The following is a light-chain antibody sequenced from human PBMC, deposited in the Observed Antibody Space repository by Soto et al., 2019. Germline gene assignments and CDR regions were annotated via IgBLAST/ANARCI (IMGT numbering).Light chain of an antibody. CDR3: HSRA. V-gene: IGKV1-5*01. J-gene: IGKJ5*01. CDR2: DAS. CDR1: QSVSGW. Sequence: IQLTQSPSSLSASVGDTVTVTCRASQSVSGWLAWYQQKPGEAPKLLIYDASTLESGVPSRFSGSGSETEFTLTISRLQPDDFATYFCHSRAFGQGTRLEI.